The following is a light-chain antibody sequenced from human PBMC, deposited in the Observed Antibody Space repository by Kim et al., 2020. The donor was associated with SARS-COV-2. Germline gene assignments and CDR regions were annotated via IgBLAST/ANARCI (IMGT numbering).Light chain of an antibody. J-gene: IGLJ2*01. CDR1: QLGDKY. Sequence: SYELTQPPSVSVSPGQTASFTCSGDQLGDKYACWYQHKPGQSPVLIIYQHTKRPSGIPERFSASKSGNTATLTISGTQAMDEADYYCQAWDSSTVVFGGGTQLTVL. V-gene: IGLV3-1*01. CDR2: QHT. CDR3: QAWDSSTVV.